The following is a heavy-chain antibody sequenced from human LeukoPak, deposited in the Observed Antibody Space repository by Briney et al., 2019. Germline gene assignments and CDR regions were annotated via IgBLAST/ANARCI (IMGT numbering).Heavy chain of an antibody. V-gene: IGHV3-9*01. CDR2: ISWNSGSI. CDR3: AKDSSSSSWYRVYYFDY. Sequence: GGSLRLSCAASGFTFDDYAMHWVRQAPGKGLEWVSGISWNSGSIGYADSVKGRFTISRDNAKNSLYLQMNSLRAEDTALYYCAKDSSSSSWYRVYYFDYWGQGTLVTVSS. CDR1: GFTFDDYA. D-gene: IGHD6-13*01. J-gene: IGHJ4*02.